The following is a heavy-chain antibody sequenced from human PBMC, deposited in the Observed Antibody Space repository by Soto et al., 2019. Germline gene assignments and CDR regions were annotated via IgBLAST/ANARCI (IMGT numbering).Heavy chain of an antibody. CDR1: NGSISSMGSY. CDR2: IYYIGNT. J-gene: IGHJ4*02. Sequence: SETLSLTCIVSNGSISSMGSYWGWIRQTPGKGLEWIGSIYYIGNTYYNPSLKSRVTISIDTSKTQFSLKMNSVTAADTAVYFCGGQDYGAKGYYFXNWGQGALVTVSS. CDR3: GGQDYGAKGYYFXN. D-gene: IGHD4-17*01. V-gene: IGHV4-39*01.